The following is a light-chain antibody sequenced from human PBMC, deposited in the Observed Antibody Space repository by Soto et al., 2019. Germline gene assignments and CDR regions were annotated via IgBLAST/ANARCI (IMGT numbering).Light chain of an antibody. CDR1: QSFTSTS. CDR2: GAS. CDR3: QLYGNAPRTGASPRI. V-gene: IGKV3-20*01. J-gene: IGKJ4*01. Sequence: EIVLTQSPGTLSLSPGERATLSCRASQSFTSTSLAWYQQKPGQAPRLLISGASRRAAGIPDRFSGSGSGTDFTLIISRLEPEDFAVYYCQLYGNAPRTGASPRIFGGGTKVDIK.